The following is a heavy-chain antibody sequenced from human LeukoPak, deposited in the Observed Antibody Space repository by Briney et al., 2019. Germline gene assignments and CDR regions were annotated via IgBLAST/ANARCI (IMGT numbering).Heavy chain of an antibody. J-gene: IGHJ5*02. CDR2: ISGSGGST. CDR1: GFTFSSYA. CDR3: AKESGYDLGETNWFDP. V-gene: IGHV3-23*01. D-gene: IGHD5-12*01. Sequence: GGSLRLSCAASGFTFSSYAMSWVRQAPGKGLEWVSAISGSGGSTYYANSVKGRFTISRDNSKNTLYLQMNSLRAEDTAVYYCAKESGYDLGETNWFDPWGQGTLVTVSS.